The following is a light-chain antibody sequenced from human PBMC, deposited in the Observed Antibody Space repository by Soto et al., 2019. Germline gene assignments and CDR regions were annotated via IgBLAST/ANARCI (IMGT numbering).Light chain of an antibody. J-gene: IGKJ2*01. CDR2: KAI. CDR3: QRYNDFQYV. CDR1: QSISNW. Sequence: DIQMTQSPSTLSASVGDRVTITCRASQSISNWLVWYQQKPGKAPKLLIYKAINLQSGVPSRFSGSGSGTEFSLTISGLQPDDFATYYCQRYNDFQYVFGQGTKL. V-gene: IGKV1-5*03.